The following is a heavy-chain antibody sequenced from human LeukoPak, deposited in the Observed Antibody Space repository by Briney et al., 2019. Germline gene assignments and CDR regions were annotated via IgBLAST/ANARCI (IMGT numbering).Heavy chain of an antibody. Sequence: QPGGSLRLTCAASGFTVSSNYMSWVRQAPGKGLEWVSVIYSGGSTYYADSVKGRFTISRDNSKNTLYLQMNSLRAEDTALYYCARGHRSSTSWSYFDYWGQGTLVTVSS. V-gene: IGHV3-53*05. D-gene: IGHD2-2*01. CDR3: ARGHRSSTSWSYFDY. CDR1: GFTVSSNY. J-gene: IGHJ4*02. CDR2: IYSGGST.